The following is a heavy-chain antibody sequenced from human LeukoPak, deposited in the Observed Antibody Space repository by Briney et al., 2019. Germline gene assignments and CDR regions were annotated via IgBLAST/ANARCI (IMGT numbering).Heavy chain of an antibody. CDR3: ARLIGYCSSTSCYRDQKFVLFGPNWFDP. CDR2: IYYSGST. Sequence: SETLSLTCTVSGGSISSYYWSWIRQPPGKGLEWIGYIYYSGSTNYNPSLKSRVTISVDTSKNQFSLKLSSVTAADTAVYYCARLIGYCSSTSCYRDQKFVLFGPNWFDPWGQGTLVTVSS. CDR1: GGSISSYY. V-gene: IGHV4-59*01. D-gene: IGHD2-2*02. J-gene: IGHJ5*02.